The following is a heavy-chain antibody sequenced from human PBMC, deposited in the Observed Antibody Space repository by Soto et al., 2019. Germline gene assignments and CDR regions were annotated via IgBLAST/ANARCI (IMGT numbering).Heavy chain of an antibody. D-gene: IGHD6-19*01. V-gene: IGHV6-1*01. CDR3: SRLLAGSFDY. Sequence: SQTLSLTCAISGDSVSSSSAVWNWIRQSPSRGLEWLGRTHYRSKWLNDYAASVRSRISINPDTSKNQFSLHLNSVTPEDTAMYYCSRLLAGSFDYWGQGILVTVSS. J-gene: IGHJ4*02. CDR1: GDSVSSSSAV. CDR2: THYRSKWLN.